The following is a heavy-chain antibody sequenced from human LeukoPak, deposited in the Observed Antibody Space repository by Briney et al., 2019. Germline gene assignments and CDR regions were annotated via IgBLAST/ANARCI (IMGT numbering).Heavy chain of an antibody. CDR1: GGSISSYY. Sequence: ETLSLTCTVSGGSISSYYWSWIRQPPGKGLEWIGYIYYSGNTNYNPSLKSRVTILVDTSKNQFSLKLNSVTAADTAVYYCARHEGSTGGYNWFDPWGQGTLVTVSS. J-gene: IGHJ5*02. D-gene: IGHD1-26*01. CDR2: IYYSGNT. CDR3: ARHEGSTGGYNWFDP. V-gene: IGHV4-59*08.